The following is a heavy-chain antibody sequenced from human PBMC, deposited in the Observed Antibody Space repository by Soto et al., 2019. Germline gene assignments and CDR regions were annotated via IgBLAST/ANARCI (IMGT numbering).Heavy chain of an antibody. D-gene: IGHD3-9*01. CDR3: ARGKSDILAGYYYMDV. CDR1: GYTFTSYY. J-gene: IGHJ6*03. V-gene: IGHV1-46*03. Sequence: ASVKVSCKASGYTFTSYYMHWVRQAPEQGLEWMGIINPSGGSTSYAQKFQGRVTMTRDTSTSTVYMELSSLRSEDTAVYYCARGKSDILAGYYYMDVWGKGTTVTVSS. CDR2: INPSGGST.